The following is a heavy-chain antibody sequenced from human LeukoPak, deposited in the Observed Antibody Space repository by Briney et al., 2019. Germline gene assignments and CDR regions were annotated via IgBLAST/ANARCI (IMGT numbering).Heavy chain of an antibody. V-gene: IGHV4-61*02. J-gene: IGHJ5*02. D-gene: IGHD1-26*01. CDR1: GGSISSGSYY. CDR2: IHTSGST. Sequence: SQTLSLTCTVSGGSISSGSYYWSWIRQPAGKGLEWIGRIHTSGSTNYNPSLKSRVTISVDTSKNQFSLKLSSVTAADTAVYYCARQGGIVGATVSNWFDPWGQGTLVTVSS. CDR3: ARQGGIVGATVSNWFDP.